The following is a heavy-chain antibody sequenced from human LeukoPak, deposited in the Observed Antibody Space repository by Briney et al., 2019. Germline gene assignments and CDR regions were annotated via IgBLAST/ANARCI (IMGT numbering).Heavy chain of an antibody. CDR2: FGGGGHTT. CDR1: GLSFGNYG. Sequence: GGSLRLSCVASGLSFGNYGMNWVRQAPGKGLEWVSSFGGGGHTTYYADSVRGRFTISRDNSRNSMYLQMSSLRAEDTAIYYCAEVESSYCRIWGQGTLVTVSS. J-gene: IGHJ4*02. D-gene: IGHD3-10*01. V-gene: IGHV3-23*01. CDR3: AEVESSYCRI.